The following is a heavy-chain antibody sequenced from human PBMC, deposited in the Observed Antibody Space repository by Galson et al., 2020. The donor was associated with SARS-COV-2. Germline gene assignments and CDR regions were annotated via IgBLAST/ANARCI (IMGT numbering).Heavy chain of an antibody. CDR1: GYTFTTYG. D-gene: IGHD3-10*01. CDR3: VREGKYYGSGTYFVYYGMDV. V-gene: IGHV1-18*01. J-gene: IGHJ6*01. Sequence: ASVKVSCKASGYTFTTYGISWVRQAPGHGLEWLGWVNDYSGNTKYAQKFQGRVALTTDTSTSTAYMERRSLRSDDSAVYYCVREGKYYGSGTYFVYYGMDVGGQGTTVTVTS. CDR2: VNDYSGNT.